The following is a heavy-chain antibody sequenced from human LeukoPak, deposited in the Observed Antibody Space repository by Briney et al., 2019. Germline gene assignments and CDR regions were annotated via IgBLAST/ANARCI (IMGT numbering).Heavy chain of an antibody. Sequence: PSETLSLTCTVSGGSISSGDYYWSWIRQPPGKGLEWIGYIYYSGSTYYNPSLKSRVTISVDTSKNQFSLKVNSVTAADTAVYFCARETDYSDPNFFDPWGHGTLVTVSS. V-gene: IGHV4-30-4*01. D-gene: IGHD4-11*01. CDR1: GGSISSGDYY. J-gene: IGHJ5*02. CDR3: ARETDYSDPNFFDP. CDR2: IYYSGST.